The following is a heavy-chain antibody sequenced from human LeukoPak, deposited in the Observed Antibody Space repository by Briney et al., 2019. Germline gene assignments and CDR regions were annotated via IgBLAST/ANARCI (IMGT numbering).Heavy chain of an antibody. J-gene: IGHJ3*02. D-gene: IGHD5-12*01. CDR3: ASSRADSGYDYAFDI. CDR1: GFPFSSYA. V-gene: IGHV3-23*01. Sequence: GGSLRLSCAASGFPFSSYAMSWLRQAPGKGLEWVSGISGSGGSTYYADSVKGRFTISRDNSKNTLYLQMNSLRAEDTAVYYCASSRADSGYDYAFDIWGQGTMVTVSS. CDR2: ISGSGGST.